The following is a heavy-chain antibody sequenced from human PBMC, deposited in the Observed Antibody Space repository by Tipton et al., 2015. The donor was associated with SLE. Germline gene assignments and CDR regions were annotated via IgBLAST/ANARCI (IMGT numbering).Heavy chain of an antibody. CDR1: GGSISSGDYY. CDR2: INHSGST. V-gene: IGHV4-30-4*08. CDR3: ARALPGGPRFDY. Sequence: TLSPTCTVSGGSISSGDYYWSWIRQPPGKGLEWIGEINHSGSTNYNPSLKSRVTISIDTSKNQFSLKLSSVTAADTAVYYCARALPGGPRFDYWGQGTLVTVSS. J-gene: IGHJ4*02.